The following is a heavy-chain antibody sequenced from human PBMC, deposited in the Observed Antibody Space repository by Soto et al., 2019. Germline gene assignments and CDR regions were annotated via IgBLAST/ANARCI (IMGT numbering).Heavy chain of an antibody. J-gene: IGHJ5*02. D-gene: IGHD1-1*01. Sequence: SETLSLTCTVSGGSISSGGYYWSCIRQHPGKGLEWIGYIYYSGSTYYNPSLKSRVTISVDTSKNQFSLKLSSVTAADTAVYYCARVWKSRNWFDPWGQGTLVTVSS. CDR3: ARVWKSRNWFDP. V-gene: IGHV4-31*03. CDR1: GGSISSGGYY. CDR2: IYYSGST.